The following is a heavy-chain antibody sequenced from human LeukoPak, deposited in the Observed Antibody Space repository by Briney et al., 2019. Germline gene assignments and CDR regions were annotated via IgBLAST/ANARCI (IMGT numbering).Heavy chain of an antibody. CDR2: IIPIFGIA. CDR3: ARDEDYGGNSGAFDI. D-gene: IGHD4-23*01. V-gene: IGHV1-69*04. CDR1: GGTFSSYA. Sequence: GASVKLSCKASGGTFSSYAISWVRQAPGQGLEWMGRIIPIFGIANYAQKFQGRVTITADKSTSTAYMELSNLRSEDTAVYCCARDEDYGGNSGAFDIWGQGTMVTVSS. J-gene: IGHJ3*02.